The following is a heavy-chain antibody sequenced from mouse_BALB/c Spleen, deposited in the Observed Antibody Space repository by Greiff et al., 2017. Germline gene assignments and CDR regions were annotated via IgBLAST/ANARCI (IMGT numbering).Heavy chain of an antibody. CDR3: ARFLLLRSYYFDY. V-gene: IGHV3-8*02. CDR1: GDSITSGY. J-gene: IGHJ2*01. CDR2: ISYSGST. Sequence: VQLQQSGPSLVKPSQTLSLTCSVTGDSITSGYWNWIRKFPGNKLEYMGYISYSGSTYYNPSLKSRISITRDTSKNQYYLQLNSVTTEDTATYYCARFLLLRSYYFDYWGQGTTLTVSS. D-gene: IGHD1-1*01.